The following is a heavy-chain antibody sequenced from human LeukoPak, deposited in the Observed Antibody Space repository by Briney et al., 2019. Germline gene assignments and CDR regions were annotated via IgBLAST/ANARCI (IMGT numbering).Heavy chain of an antibody. Sequence: SETLSLTCTVSGGSISSGDYYWSWIRQPPGKGLEWIGYIYYSGSTYYNPSLKSRVTISVDTSKNQFSLKLSSVTAADTAVYYCARELGYSSSTSCSYYTMRWFDPWGQGTLVTVSS. V-gene: IGHV4-30-4*08. CDR2: IYYSGST. CDR3: ARELGYSSSTSCSYYTMRWFDP. J-gene: IGHJ5*02. D-gene: IGHD2-2*01. CDR1: GGSISSGDYY.